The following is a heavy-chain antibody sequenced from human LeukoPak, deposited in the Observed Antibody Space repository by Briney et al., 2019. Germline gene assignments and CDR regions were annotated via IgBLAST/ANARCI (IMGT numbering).Heavy chain of an antibody. CDR1: GYTFTSYG. D-gene: IGHD1-26*01. CDR3: ARDPEGTYSGTYEGEWFDP. V-gene: IGHV1-18*01. Sequence: ASVKVSCKASGYTFTSYGISWVRQAPGQGLEWMGWISPYNGNTNFAQNFWGRVSMTTDTYTSTVYMELRSLTSDDTAVYYCARDPEGTYSGTYEGEWFDPWGQGTLVTVTS. J-gene: IGHJ5*02. CDR2: ISPYNGNT.